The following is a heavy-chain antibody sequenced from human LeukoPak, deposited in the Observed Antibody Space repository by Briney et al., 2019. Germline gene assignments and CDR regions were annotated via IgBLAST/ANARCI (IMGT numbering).Heavy chain of an antibody. CDR2: ISSASSYI. CDR3: ARDYLGLYYFDY. Sequence: GSLRLSCAAAGFTFTNYAMNWVRQAPGKGLEWLSSISSASSYIYYAGSVKCRFTISRDNAKNSLYLQMHSLRAEDTAVYYCARDYLGLYYFDYWGQGTLVTVSS. CDR1: GFTFTNYA. D-gene: IGHD3-16*02. J-gene: IGHJ4*02. V-gene: IGHV3-21*04.